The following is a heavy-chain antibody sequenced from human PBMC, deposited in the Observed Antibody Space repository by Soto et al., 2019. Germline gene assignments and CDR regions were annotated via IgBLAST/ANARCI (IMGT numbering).Heavy chain of an antibody. D-gene: IGHD3-9*01. CDR2: ISANNGNT. CDR3: ARSAPFDIYAITPVEF. Sequence: QVRLVQSGPEVKKPGASVKVSCKASGYTFTTFGISWVRQAPGQGREWVGGISANNGNTKYSEKFQGRVSLTTETPATTAYIELRSLRSDDTAVYYCARSAPFDIYAITPVEFWGKGTLVPVSS. J-gene: IGHJ4*02. CDR1: GYTFTTFG. V-gene: IGHV1-18*01.